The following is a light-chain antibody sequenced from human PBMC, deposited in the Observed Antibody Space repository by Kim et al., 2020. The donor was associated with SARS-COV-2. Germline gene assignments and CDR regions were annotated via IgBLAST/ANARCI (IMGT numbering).Light chain of an antibody. CDR2: AAS. J-gene: IGKJ1*01. CDR1: QGIYNN. Sequence: DIQMTQSPSSLSASVGDRVTITCRASQGIYNNLGWYQQKPGKAPKCLIYAASILQSGVPSRFSGSGSGTEFTLTINSLEPEDFATYFCLQANGYPRVFGQGTKVEIK. CDR3: LQANGYPRV. V-gene: IGKV1-17*01.